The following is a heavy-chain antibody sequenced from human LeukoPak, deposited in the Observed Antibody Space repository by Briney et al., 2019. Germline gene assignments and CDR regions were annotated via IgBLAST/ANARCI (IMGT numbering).Heavy chain of an antibody. Sequence: SETLSLTCTVSGGSISGYYWTWIRRPPGKGLEWIGYIYHDGSTYYNPSLRSRVTISVDRSKNQFSLKLSAVTAADTAVYSCTRAPYGYKFEYWGQGSPVTVSS. V-gene: IGHV4-59*01. CDR1: GGSISGYY. CDR2: IYHDGST. D-gene: IGHD5-24*01. J-gene: IGHJ4*02. CDR3: TRAPYGYKFEY.